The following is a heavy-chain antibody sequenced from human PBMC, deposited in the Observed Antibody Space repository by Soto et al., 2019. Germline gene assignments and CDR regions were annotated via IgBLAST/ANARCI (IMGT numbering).Heavy chain of an antibody. D-gene: IGHD4-17*01. J-gene: IGHJ6*02. Sequence: ASVKVSCKASGGTFSSYAISWVRQAPGQGLEWMGGIIPIFGTANYAQKFQGRVTITADESTSTAYMELSSLRSEDTAVYYCAVGYGDYLVRYYYGMDVWGQGTTVTVSS. CDR1: GGTFSSYA. V-gene: IGHV1-69*13. CDR3: AVGYGDYLVRYYYGMDV. CDR2: IIPIFGTA.